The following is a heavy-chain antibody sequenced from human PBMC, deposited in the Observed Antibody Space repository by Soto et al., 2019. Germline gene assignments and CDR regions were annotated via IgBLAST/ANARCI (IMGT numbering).Heavy chain of an antibody. D-gene: IGHD3-10*01. CDR3: ARGHDYYGSGSYYGLGYGMDV. CDR1: GYTFTSYD. J-gene: IGHJ6*02. Sequence: QVQLVQSGAEVKKPGASVKVSCKASGYTFTSYDINWVRQATGQGLEWMGWMNPNSGNTGYAQKFQGRVTMTRNTSISTAYMELCSLRCEDTAVYYCARGHDYYGSGSYYGLGYGMDVWGQGTTVTVSS. CDR2: MNPNSGNT. V-gene: IGHV1-8*01.